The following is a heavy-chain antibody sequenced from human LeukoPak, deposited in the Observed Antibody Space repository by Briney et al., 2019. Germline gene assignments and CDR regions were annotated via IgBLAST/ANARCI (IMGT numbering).Heavy chain of an antibody. V-gene: IGHV4-31*03. CDR3: AREIRTSHSYFDY. CDR2: IYYSGST. Sequence: SETLSLTCTVFGGSISSGGYYWSWVRQHPGKGLEWIGYIYYSGSTSYNPSLKSRITISVDTSKNQFSLKLSSVTAADTAVYYCAREIRTSHSYFDYWGQGTLVTVSS. CDR1: GGSISSGGYY. J-gene: IGHJ4*02. D-gene: IGHD2-2*01.